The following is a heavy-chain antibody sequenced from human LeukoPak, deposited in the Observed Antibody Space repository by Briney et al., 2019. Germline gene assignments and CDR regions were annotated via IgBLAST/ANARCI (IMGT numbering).Heavy chain of an antibody. CDR1: GGSISSSSYY. D-gene: IGHD3-22*01. CDR2: IYYSGST. Sequence: SETLSLTCTVSGGSISSSSYYWGWIRQPPGKGLEWIGSIYYSGSTYYNPSLKSRVTISIDTSKTQFSLKLSSVTAADTAVYYCARTYDSSGLAAFDIWGQGTMVTVSS. CDR3: ARTYDSSGLAAFDI. V-gene: IGHV4-39*01. J-gene: IGHJ3*02.